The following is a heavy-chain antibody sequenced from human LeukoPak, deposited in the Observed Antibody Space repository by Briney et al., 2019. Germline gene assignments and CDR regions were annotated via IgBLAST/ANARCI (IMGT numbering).Heavy chain of an antibody. V-gene: IGHV1-18*01. Sequence: GASVKVSCKASGYTFTSYGISWVRQAPGQGLEWMGWISAYNGDTNYAQKLQGRVTMTTDTSASTAYMELRSLRSDDTAVYYCARVSCSSTSCYPYYYYGMDVWGQGTTVTVSS. J-gene: IGHJ6*02. CDR1: GYTFTSYG. D-gene: IGHD2-2*01. CDR3: ARVSCSSTSCYPYYYYGMDV. CDR2: ISAYNGDT.